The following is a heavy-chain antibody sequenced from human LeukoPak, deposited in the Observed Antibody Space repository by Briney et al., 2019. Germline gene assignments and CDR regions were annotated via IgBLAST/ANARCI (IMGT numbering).Heavy chain of an antibody. CDR1: GFTFSSYA. D-gene: IGHD4-17*01. CDR3: AKEPDYGDYFDF. CDR2: LSGSGGST. V-gene: IGHV3-23*01. J-gene: IGHJ4*02. Sequence: GGSLRLSCVASGFTFSSYAMSWVRQAPGKGLEWVSALSGSGGSTYYADSVKGRFTISRDNSKNTLSLQMNSLRAEDTAVYYCAKEPDYGDYFDFWGQGTLVTVSS.